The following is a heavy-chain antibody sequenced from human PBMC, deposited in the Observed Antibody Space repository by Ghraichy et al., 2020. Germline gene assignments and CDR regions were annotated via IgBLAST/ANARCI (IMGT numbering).Heavy chain of an antibody. J-gene: IGHJ6*02. CDR3: TTRITMVQGVNGLVSSYYGMDV. CDR2: IKSKTDGGTT. Sequence: GGSLRLSCAASGFTFSNAWMSWVRQAPGKGLEWVGRIKSKTDGGTTDYAAPVKGRFTISRDDSKNTLYLQMNSLKTEDTAVYYCTTRITMVQGVNGLVSSYYGMDVWGQGTTVTVSS. CDR1: GFTFSNAW. V-gene: IGHV3-15*01. D-gene: IGHD3-10*01.